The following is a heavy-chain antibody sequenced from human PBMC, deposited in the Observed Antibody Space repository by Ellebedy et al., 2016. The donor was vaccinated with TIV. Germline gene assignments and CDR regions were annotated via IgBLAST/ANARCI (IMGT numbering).Heavy chain of an antibody. CDR3: ARSGYFYDNSGHTTIDS. J-gene: IGHJ4*02. CDR1: GFTFSSYT. CDR2: INSDGSRS. Sequence: PGGSLRLSCAASGFTFSSYTMNWVRQAPGKGLEWVSRINSDGSRSTYADSVKGRFTISRDSANDVLFLQMDSLRVADTAVYYCARSGYFYDNSGHTTIDSWGQGTLVVVSS. V-gene: IGHV3-74*01. D-gene: IGHD3-22*01.